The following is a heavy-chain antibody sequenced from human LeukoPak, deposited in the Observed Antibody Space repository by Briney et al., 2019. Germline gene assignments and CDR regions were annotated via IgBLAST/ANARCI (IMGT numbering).Heavy chain of an antibody. CDR2: ISWNDDK. J-gene: IGHJ3*02. V-gene: IGHV2-5*01. D-gene: IGHD4-17*01. Sequence: SGPTLVKPTQTLTLTCTFSGFSLSTSGVGVGWIRQPPGKALEWLALISWNDDKRYRPSLNSRLTITKDTSKNQVVLIMTKMDPVDTATYYCAHMVNTVTMSWGAFDIWGQGTMVTVSS. CDR3: AHMVNTVTMSWGAFDI. CDR1: GFSLSTSGVG.